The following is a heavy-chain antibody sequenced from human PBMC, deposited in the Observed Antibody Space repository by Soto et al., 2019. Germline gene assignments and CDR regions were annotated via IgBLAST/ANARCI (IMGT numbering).Heavy chain of an antibody. J-gene: IGHJ4*02. D-gene: IGHD3-10*01. CDR3: ARDGHGSGSQAVDY. CDR2: IYHSGST. V-gene: IGHV4-38-2*02. CDR1: GYSISSGYY. Sequence: SETLSLTCAVSGYSISSGYYWGWIRQPPGKGLEWIGSIYHSGSTYYNPSLKSRVTISVDTSKNQFSLKLSSVTAADTAVYYCARDGHGSGSQAVDYRGQGTLVTVSS.